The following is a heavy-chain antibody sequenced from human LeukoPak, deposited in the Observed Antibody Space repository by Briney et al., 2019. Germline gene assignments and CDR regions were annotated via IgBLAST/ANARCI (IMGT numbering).Heavy chain of an antibody. CDR3: AKEGSGWYESQIDY. CDR1: GFTFSTYG. J-gene: IGHJ4*02. D-gene: IGHD6-19*01. CDR2: ISGSADRT. Sequence: PGGSLRLSCAASGFTFSTYGMSWVRQAPWKGLEWVSGISGSADRTYYADSVKGRFTISRDNSKNTLYLQMNSLRAEDTAVYYCAKEGSGWYESQIDYWGQGTLVTVSS. V-gene: IGHV3-23*01.